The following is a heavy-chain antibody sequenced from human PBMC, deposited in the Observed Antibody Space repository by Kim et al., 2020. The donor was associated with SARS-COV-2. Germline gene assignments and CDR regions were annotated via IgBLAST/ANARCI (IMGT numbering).Heavy chain of an antibody. D-gene: IGHD5-18*01. CDR3: ARVNPDTAMVLIFDY. Sequence: PSLTSRVTRSVDPSKNQFSLKLSSVPAADTAVYYCARVNPDTAMVLIFDYWGQGTLVTVSS. J-gene: IGHJ4*02. V-gene: IGHV4-31*02.